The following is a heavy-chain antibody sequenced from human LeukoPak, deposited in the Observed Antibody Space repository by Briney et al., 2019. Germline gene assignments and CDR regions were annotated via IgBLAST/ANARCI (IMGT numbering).Heavy chain of an antibody. Sequence: SETLSLTCTVSGGSISSYYWSWIRQPPGKGLEWIGYIYYSGSTNYIPSLNSRLTISLDTSKNQFSLKLSSVTAADTAIYYCARDKGHFDVDYWGQGILVTVSS. CDR3: ARDKGHFDVDY. CDR2: IYYSGST. D-gene: IGHD3-9*01. V-gene: IGHV4-59*12. J-gene: IGHJ4*02. CDR1: GGSISSYY.